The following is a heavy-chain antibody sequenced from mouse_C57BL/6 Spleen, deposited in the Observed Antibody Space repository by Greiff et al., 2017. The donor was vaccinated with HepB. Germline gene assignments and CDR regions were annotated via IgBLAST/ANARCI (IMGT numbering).Heavy chain of an antibody. J-gene: IGHJ1*03. Sequence: EVQLVESGPELVKPGASVKMSCKASGYTFTDYNMHWVKQSHGKSLEWIGYINPNNGGTSYNQKFKGKATLTVNKSSSTAYMERRSLTSEDSAVYYCARGYGSSYLYWYFDVWGTGTTVTVSS. CDR2: INPNNGGT. CDR3: ARGYGSSYLYWYFDV. V-gene: IGHV1-22*01. D-gene: IGHD1-1*01. CDR1: GYTFTDYN.